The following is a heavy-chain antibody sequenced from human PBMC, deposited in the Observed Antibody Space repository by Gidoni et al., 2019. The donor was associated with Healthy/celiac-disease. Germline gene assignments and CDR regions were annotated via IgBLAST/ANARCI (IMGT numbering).Heavy chain of an antibody. Sequence: QLQLQESGPGLVKPSETLSLTCTVSGGSISSSSYYWGWIRQPPGKGLEWIGSIYYSGSTYYNPSLKSRVTISVDTSKNQFSLKLSSVTAADTAVYYCARHEGYGRVGAADYWGQGTLVTVSS. J-gene: IGHJ4*02. CDR2: IYYSGST. V-gene: IGHV4-39*01. CDR3: ARHEGYGRVGAADY. CDR1: GGSISSSSYY. D-gene: IGHD1-26*01.